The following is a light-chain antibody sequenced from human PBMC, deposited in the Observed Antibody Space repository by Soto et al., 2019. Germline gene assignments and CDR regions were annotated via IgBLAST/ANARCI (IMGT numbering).Light chain of an antibody. CDR2: AAS. J-gene: IGKJ1*01. Sequence: EVVMTQSPDTLSVSPGETTTLSCRASQGVSRNLAWYQQKPGQAPRLLIFAASTRATGFPARFSGSGSETEFTRPISSLQAEDFAVYFCHQYHNWPWTFGQGTKVEFK. CDR1: QGVSRN. CDR3: HQYHNWPWT. V-gene: IGKV3-15*01.